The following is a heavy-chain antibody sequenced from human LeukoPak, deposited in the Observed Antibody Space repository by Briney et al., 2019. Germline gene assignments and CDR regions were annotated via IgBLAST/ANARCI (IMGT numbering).Heavy chain of an antibody. J-gene: IGHJ4*02. V-gene: IGHV1-69*05. CDR3: ARAMVRGVITSFDY. Sequence: GASVKVSCKASGYTFTSYYMHWVRQAPGQGLEWMGRIIPIFGTANYAQKFQGRVTITTDESTSTAYMELSSLRSEDTAVYYCARAMVRGVITSFDYWGQGTLVTVSS. D-gene: IGHD3-10*01. CDR1: GYTFTSYY. CDR2: IIPIFGTA.